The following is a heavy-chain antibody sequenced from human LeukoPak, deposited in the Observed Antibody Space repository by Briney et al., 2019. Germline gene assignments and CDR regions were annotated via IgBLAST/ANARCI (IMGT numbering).Heavy chain of an antibody. D-gene: IGHD3-22*01. Sequence: SETLSLTCAVYGGSFSGYYWSWIRQPPGKGLEWIGEINHSGSTNYNPSLKSRVTISVDTSKNQFSLKLSSVTAADTAVYHCARKRGGASYYYDSSRYYFDYWGQGTLVTVSS. CDR3: ARKRGGASYYYDSSRYYFDY. CDR2: INHSGST. CDR1: GGSFSGYY. V-gene: IGHV4-34*01. J-gene: IGHJ4*02.